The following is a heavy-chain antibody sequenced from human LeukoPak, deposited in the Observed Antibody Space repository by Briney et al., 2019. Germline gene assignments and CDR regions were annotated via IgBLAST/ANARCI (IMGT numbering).Heavy chain of an antibody. CDR1: GGTFSSYA. CDR2: IIPIFGTA. J-gene: IGHJ3*02. CDR3: AREDPYGSGEDAFDI. V-gene: IGHV1-69*05. D-gene: IGHD3-10*01. Sequence: GASVKVSCKASGGTFSSYAISWVRQAPGQGLEWMGGIIPIFGTANYAQKFQGRVTMTRDTSTSTVYMELSSLRSEDTAVYYCAREDPYGSGEDAFDIWGQGTMVTVSS.